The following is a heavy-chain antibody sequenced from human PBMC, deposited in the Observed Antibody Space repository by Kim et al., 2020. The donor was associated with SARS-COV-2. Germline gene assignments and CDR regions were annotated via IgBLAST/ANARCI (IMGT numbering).Heavy chain of an antibody. Sequence: GGSLRLSCAASGFTFDDYAMHWVRQAPGKGLEWVSGISWNSGSIGYADSVKGRFTISRDNAKNSLYLQMNSLRAEDTALYYCAKDPRAYYYYGMDVWGQGTTVTVSS. CDR2: ISWNSGSI. J-gene: IGHJ6*02. CDR3: AKDPRAYYYYGMDV. CDR1: GFTFDDYA. V-gene: IGHV3-9*01.